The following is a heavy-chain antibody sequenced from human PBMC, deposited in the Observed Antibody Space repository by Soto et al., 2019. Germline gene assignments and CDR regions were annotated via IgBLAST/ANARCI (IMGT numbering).Heavy chain of an antibody. Sequence: SETLSLTCTVSGGSISSGGYYWSWIRQHPGKGLEWIGYIYYSGSTYYNPSLKSRVTISVDTSKNQFSLKLSSVTAADTAVYYCAREVWFGESDYYYGMDVWGQGTTVTVSS. D-gene: IGHD3-10*01. V-gene: IGHV4-31*03. CDR2: IYYSGST. CDR1: GGSISSGGYY. J-gene: IGHJ6*02. CDR3: AREVWFGESDYYYGMDV.